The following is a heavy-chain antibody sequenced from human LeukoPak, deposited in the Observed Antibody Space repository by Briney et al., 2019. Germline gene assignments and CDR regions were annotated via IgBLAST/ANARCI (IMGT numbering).Heavy chain of an antibody. D-gene: IGHD4-23*01. Sequence: GGSLRLSCAASGFTFSSYGMHWVRQAPGKGLEWVAVTSYDGSNKYYADSVKGRFTISRDNSKNTLYLQMNSLRAEGTAVYYCAKDLYYGGNSYYFDYWGQGTLVTVSS. CDR3: AKDLYYGGNSYYFDY. CDR1: GFTFSSYG. CDR2: TSYDGSNK. J-gene: IGHJ4*02. V-gene: IGHV3-30*18.